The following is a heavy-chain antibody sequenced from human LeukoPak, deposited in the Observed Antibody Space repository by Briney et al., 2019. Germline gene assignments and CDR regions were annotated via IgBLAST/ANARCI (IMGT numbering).Heavy chain of an antibody. CDR3: AKDPTGRYYYDSSAHYFDY. D-gene: IGHD3-22*01. CDR2: IYSGGST. Sequence: GGSLRLSCAASGFTVSSNYMSWVRQAPGKGLEWVSVIYSGGSTYYADSVKGRFTISRDNSKNTLYLQMNSLRAEDTAVYYCAKDPTGRYYYDSSAHYFDYWGQGTLVTVSS. V-gene: IGHV3-53*01. CDR1: GFTVSSNY. J-gene: IGHJ4*02.